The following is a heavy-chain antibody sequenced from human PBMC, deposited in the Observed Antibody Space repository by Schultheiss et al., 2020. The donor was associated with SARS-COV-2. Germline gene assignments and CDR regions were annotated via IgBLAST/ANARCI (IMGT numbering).Heavy chain of an antibody. Sequence: GGSLRLSCAASGFSFSDYYMSWVRQGPGKGLDWVPDIRNVTSTIFYADSVKGRFTISRDNSKNTLYLQMNSLRAEDTAIYYCARDSTYCSGDCSFDYWGQGTLVTVSS. CDR3: ARDSTYCSGDCSFDY. V-gene: IGHV3-11*04. CDR1: GFSFSDYY. D-gene: IGHD2-21*02. CDR2: IRNVTSTI. J-gene: IGHJ4*02.